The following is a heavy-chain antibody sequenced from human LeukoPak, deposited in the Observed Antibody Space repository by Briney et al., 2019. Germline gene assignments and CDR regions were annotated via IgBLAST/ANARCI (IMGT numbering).Heavy chain of an antibody. CDR3: TKELHVAVAVADYYYFYMDV. J-gene: IGHJ6*03. V-gene: IGHV3-23*01. D-gene: IGHD6-19*01. CDR2: INGGGNTT. CDR1: GFAFSSFA. Sequence: PGGSLRLSCAASGFAFSSFAMGWVRQFPGKGLEWLSTINGGGNTTFYADSVKGRFTISRDNSKNTLYLHMDGLRPDDTAIYYCTKELHVAVAVADYYYFYMDVWGRGTAVSVSS.